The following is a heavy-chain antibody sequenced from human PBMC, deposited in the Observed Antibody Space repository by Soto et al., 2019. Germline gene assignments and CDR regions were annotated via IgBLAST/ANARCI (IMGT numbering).Heavy chain of an antibody. CDR2: IYFSGST. J-gene: IGHJ4*02. CDR1: GGSISNFY. CDR3: ARRWGSSYLDY. D-gene: IGHD6-13*01. V-gene: IGHV4-59*01. Sequence: SETLPLTCTVSGGSISNFYWSWIRQPPGQGLEWIGYIYFSGSTNYNPSLKSRVTISKATSSQFSLKLSSVTAADTAIYYCARRWGSSYLDYWGQGALVTVSS.